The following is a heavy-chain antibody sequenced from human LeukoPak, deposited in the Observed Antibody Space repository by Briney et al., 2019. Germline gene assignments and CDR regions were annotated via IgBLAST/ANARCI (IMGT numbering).Heavy chain of an antibody. D-gene: IGHD3-22*01. CDR3: ARLIHYDSSGYLDY. Sequence: SETLSLTCAVYGGSFSSYYWSWIRLPPGKGLEWIGKINYSGSTNYNPSLKSRVTISVDMSKNQFSLKLTSVTAADTAVYYCARLIHYDSSGYLDYWGQGSLVTVSS. J-gene: IGHJ4*02. CDR1: GGSFSSYY. CDR2: INYSGST. V-gene: IGHV4-34*01.